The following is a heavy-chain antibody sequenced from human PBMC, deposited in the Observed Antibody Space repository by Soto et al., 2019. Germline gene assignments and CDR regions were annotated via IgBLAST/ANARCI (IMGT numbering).Heavy chain of an antibody. J-gene: IGHJ4*02. CDR1: GGSVSSPKYF. V-gene: IGHV4-61*01. D-gene: IGHD7-27*01. CDR2: IYNNGKT. Sequence: QMQLQESGPGLVKPSETLSLACTVSGGSVSSPKYFWSWIRQPPGKGLEWVAYIYNNGKTNYNPSLKSRASISVDTAKNQCSLKLTSVTGADSAMYCCARTVMPVGNLPAFDHWGQGVLVTVSS. CDR3: ARTVMPVGNLPAFDH.